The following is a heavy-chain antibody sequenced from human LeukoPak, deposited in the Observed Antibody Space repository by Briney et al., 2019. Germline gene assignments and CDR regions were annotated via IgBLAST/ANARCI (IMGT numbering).Heavy chain of an antibody. J-gene: IGHJ6*04. D-gene: IGHD3-10*01. Sequence: APVKVSCKASGGTFSSYAISWVRQAPGQGLEWMGRIIPIFGTANYAQKFQGGVTITADESTSTAYMELSSLRSEDTAVYYCARARDYYGSGRPYGMDVWGKGTTVTVSS. CDR1: GGTFSSYA. V-gene: IGHV1-69*15. CDR3: ARARDYYGSGRPYGMDV. CDR2: IIPIFGTA.